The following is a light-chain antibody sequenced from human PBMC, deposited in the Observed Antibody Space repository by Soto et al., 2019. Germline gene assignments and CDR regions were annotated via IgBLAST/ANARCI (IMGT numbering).Light chain of an antibody. V-gene: IGKV1-27*01. J-gene: IGKJ1*01. CDR1: QGIGNY. CDR2: AAS. Sequence: DIQMTQSPSSLSASLGDRVTITCRATQGIGNYLTWYQQKPGKVPTLLIYAASALQPGVPSRFSGSGSETDFTLTISSLQPEDVATYYCQKYNSALWTFGQGTKVEIK. CDR3: QKYNSALWT.